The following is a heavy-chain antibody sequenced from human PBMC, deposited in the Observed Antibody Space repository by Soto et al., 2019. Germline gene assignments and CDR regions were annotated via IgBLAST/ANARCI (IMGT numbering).Heavy chain of an antibody. CDR2: IRSKSYGGTT. V-gene: IGHV3-49*04. CDR3: ARDSGWPILNFDN. J-gene: IGHJ4*02. CDR1: GFTFGDYA. D-gene: IGHD3-10*01. Sequence: GGSLRRSCTASGFTFGDYAMSWVRQAPGKGLEWVGFIRSKSYGGTTEYAASVKGRFTVSKEMSKNTAFLQMNALRHEDTAVYFCARDSGWPILNFDNWGQGTPVTVSS.